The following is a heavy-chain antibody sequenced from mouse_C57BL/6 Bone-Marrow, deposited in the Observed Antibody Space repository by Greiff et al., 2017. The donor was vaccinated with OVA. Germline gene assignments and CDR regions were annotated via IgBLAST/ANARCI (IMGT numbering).Heavy chain of an antibody. CDR1: GYAFTNYL. J-gene: IGHJ4*01. CDR3: ARYDGYSYYAMDY. CDR2: INPGSGGT. D-gene: IGHD2-3*01. V-gene: IGHV1-54*01. Sequence: QVQLKESGAELVRPGTSVKVSCKASGYAFTNYLIEWVKQRPGQGLEWIGVINPGSGGTNYNEKFKGKATLTADKSSSTAYMQLSSLTSEDSAVYFCARYDGYSYYAMDYWGQGTSVTVSS.